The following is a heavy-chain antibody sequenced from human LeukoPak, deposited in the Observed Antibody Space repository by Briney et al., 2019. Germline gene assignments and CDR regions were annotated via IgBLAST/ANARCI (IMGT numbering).Heavy chain of an antibody. CDR2: IHYSGST. CDR1: GASISTYY. V-gene: IGHV4-59*08. D-gene: IGHD3-16*01. CDR3: ARRAINSVMFDY. J-gene: IGHJ4*02. Sequence: MTSETLSLTCTVSGASISTYYWSWIRQPPGKGLEWIGYIHYSGSTNYNPSLRSRVTISVDTSKNQFSLKLSSATAADTAVYFCARRAINSVMFDYWGQGALVSVSS.